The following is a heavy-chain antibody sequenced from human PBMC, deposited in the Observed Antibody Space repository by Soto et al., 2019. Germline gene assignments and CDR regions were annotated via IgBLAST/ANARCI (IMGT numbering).Heavy chain of an antibody. V-gene: IGHV1-2*04. CDR1: GDTFNDYY. CDR2: INPNGGVT. D-gene: IGHD5-12*01. Sequence: QVQLVQSGAEVKRPGASVTVSCRSSGDTFNDYYIHWVRQAPGQGLEWMGWINPNGGVTKYAQKFQGWVSMTRDTSISTVYMQLSRLRSDDTAVYYCARESGGATATLDYYYFYMAVWGTGTTVTVSS. J-gene: IGHJ6*03. CDR3: ARESGGATATLDYYYFYMAV.